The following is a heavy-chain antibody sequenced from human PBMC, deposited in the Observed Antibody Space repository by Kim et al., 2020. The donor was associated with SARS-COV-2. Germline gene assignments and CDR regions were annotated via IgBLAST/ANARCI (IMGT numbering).Heavy chain of an antibody. J-gene: IGHJ3*02. V-gene: IGHV3-23*01. CDR2: ISGSGGST. Sequence: GGSLRLSCAASGFTFSSYAMSWVRQAPGKGLEWVSAISGSGGSTYYADSVKGRFTISRDNSKNTLYLQMNSLRAEDTAVYYCAKGWLFGVVISDAFDIWGQGTMVTVSS. CDR3: AKGWLFGVVISDAFDI. CDR1: GFTFSSYA. D-gene: IGHD3-3*01.